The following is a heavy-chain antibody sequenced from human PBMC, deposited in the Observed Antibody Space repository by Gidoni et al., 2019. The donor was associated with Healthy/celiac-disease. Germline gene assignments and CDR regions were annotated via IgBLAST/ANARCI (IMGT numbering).Heavy chain of an antibody. V-gene: IGHV3-23*01. Sequence: EVQLLESGGGLVQPGGSLRLSCAASGFPFSSYAMSWVRQAPGKGLEWVSAISGSGGSTDYADSVKGRFTISRDNSKNTLYLQMNSLRAEDTAVYYCAKGQAGLHYDDSSGYYDYWGQGTLVTVSS. J-gene: IGHJ4*02. CDR1: GFPFSSYA. D-gene: IGHD3-22*01. CDR3: AKGQAGLHYDDSSGYYDY. CDR2: ISGSGGST.